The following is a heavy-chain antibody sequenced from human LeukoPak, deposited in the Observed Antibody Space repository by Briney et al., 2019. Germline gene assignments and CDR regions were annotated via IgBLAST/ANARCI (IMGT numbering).Heavy chain of an antibody. D-gene: IGHD5/OR15-5a*01. Sequence: GGSLRLSCAASGFTFSSYSINWVRQAPGKGLEWISYISSGSSTIYYADSVKGRFTISRDNAKNSLYLQMNSLTAEDTAVYYCDPILSVIPWGQGNLVTVSS. V-gene: IGHV3-48*01. CDR2: ISSGSSTI. CDR1: GFTFSSYS. J-gene: IGHJ5*02. CDR3: DPILSVIP.